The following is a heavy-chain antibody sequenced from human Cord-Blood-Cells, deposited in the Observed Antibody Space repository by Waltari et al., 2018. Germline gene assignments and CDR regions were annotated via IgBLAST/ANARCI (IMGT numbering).Heavy chain of an antibody. V-gene: IGHV4-34*01. CDR2: INHSGST. D-gene: IGHD6-13*01. CDR1: GGSFSGYY. Sequence: QVQLQQWGAGLLKPPETLSLTCAVYGGSFSGYYWSWIRQPPGKGLEWIGEINHSGSTNYNPSLKSRVTISVDTSKNQFSLKLSSVTAADTAVYYCARGHSSSWYAYWGQGTLVTVSS. J-gene: IGHJ4*02. CDR3: ARGHSSSWYAY.